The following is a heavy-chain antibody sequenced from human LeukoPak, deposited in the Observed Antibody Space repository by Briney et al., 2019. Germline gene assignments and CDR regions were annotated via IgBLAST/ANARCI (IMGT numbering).Heavy chain of an antibody. D-gene: IGHD3-22*01. J-gene: IGHJ4*02. CDR3: ARLLRGATDDSSGYVDY. V-gene: IGHV4-39*07. Sequence: PSETLSLTCTVSGGSISSSSYYWGWIRQPPGKGLEWIGSIYYSGSTYYNPSLKSRVPISVDTSKNQFSLKLSSVTAADTAVYYCARLLRGATDDSSGYVDYWGQGTLVTVSS. CDR2: IYYSGST. CDR1: GGSISSSSYY.